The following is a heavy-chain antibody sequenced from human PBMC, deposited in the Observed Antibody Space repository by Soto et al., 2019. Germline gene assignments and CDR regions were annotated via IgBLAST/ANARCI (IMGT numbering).Heavy chain of an antibody. Sequence: ASVKVSCKASGYTFNSYAMHWVRQAPGQRLEWMGWINAGNGNTKYSRKFQGRVTITRDTSASTAYMELSSLRSEDTAVYYCARGVAPYYFDYWGQGTLVTVSS. CDR1: GYTFNSYA. CDR2: INAGNGNT. V-gene: IGHV1-3*01. D-gene: IGHD2-15*01. J-gene: IGHJ4*02. CDR3: ARGVAPYYFDY.